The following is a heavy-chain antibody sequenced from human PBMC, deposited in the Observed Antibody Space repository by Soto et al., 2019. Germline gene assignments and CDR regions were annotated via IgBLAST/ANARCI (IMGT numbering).Heavy chain of an antibody. CDR1: GGSISNYY. CDR2: ISYTGST. J-gene: IGHJ5*02. CDR3: AKGGTYSSLLIRDRFDP. D-gene: IGHD6-6*01. V-gene: IGHV4-59*01. Sequence: QVQLQESGPGLVKPSETLSLSCTVSGGSISNYYWNWIRQPPGKPLEWIGYISYTGSTNYNPSLKSRVAISIDTSNNQFSLKLSSVTAADTSVYYCAKGGTYSSLLIRDRFDPWGQGALVTVSS.